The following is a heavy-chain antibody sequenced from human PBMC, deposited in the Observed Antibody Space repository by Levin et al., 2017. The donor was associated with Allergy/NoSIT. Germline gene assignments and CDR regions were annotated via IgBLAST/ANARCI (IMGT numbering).Heavy chain of an antibody. V-gene: IGHV3-30-3*01. CDR2: ISYDGSKE. D-gene: IGHD2-21*02. CDR1: GFTFSRDA. CDR3: ARAGGWAAYCGGDCYRAVGGYFDY. Sequence: GGSLRLSCAASGFTFSRDAMHWVRQAPGKGLEWVAVISYDGSKEYFADSVKGRFTVSRDNSKNTAYLQLDSLRAEDTAVYYCARAGGWAAYCGGDCYRAVGGYFDYWGQGTLVTVAS. J-gene: IGHJ4*02.